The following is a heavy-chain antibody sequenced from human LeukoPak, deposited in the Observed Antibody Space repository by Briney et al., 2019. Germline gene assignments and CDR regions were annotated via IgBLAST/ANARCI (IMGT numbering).Heavy chain of an antibody. D-gene: IGHD3-22*01. J-gene: IGHJ2*01. V-gene: IGHV4-34*01. CDR3: ARRASGGYPYWYFDL. Sequence: PSETLSLTCAVYGGSFSGYYWSWIRQPPGKGLEWIGEINHSGSTNYNPSLKSRVTISEDTSKNQFSLKLSSVTAADTAVYYCARRASGGYPYWYFDLWGRGTLVTVSS. CDR2: INHSGST. CDR1: GGSFSGYY.